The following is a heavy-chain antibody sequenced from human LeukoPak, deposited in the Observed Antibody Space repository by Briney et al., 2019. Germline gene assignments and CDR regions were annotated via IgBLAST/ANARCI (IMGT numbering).Heavy chain of an antibody. CDR3: AKDANYYDSSGYLIPFDY. CDR1: GFTFSRFA. V-gene: IGHV3-23*01. J-gene: IGHJ4*02. Sequence: GGSLRLSCSASGFTFSRFAMCWVRQLPGKGLEWVSSISGSGHKTYYGDSVKGRFSVSRDNSKNILYLQTDSLRADDSALYYCAKDANYYDSSGYLIPFDYWGQGTLVTVSS. CDR2: ISGSGHKT. D-gene: IGHD3-22*01.